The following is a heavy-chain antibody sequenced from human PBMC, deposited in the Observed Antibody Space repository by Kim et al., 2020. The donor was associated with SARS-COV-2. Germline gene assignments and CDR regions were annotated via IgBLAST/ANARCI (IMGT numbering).Heavy chain of an antibody. CDR2: IFPGDSDT. V-gene: IGHV5-51*01. J-gene: IGHJ4*02. Sequence: GESLKISCKASGYTFTSYWIGWVRQMPGKRLESMGIIFPGDSDTRYSPSIQGQVTISVDKSINTAFLQWNSPEATDTAMYYCGRRNYGSGCYSFYYWGQGTLVTVSS. CDR3: GRRNYGSGCYSFYY. D-gene: IGHD3-10*01. CDR1: GYTFTSYW.